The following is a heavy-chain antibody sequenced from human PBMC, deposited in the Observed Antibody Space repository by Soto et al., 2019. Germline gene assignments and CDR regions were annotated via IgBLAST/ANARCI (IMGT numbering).Heavy chain of an antibody. J-gene: IGHJ4*02. V-gene: IGHV1-69*01. CDR2: IIPVFGTA. D-gene: IGHD3-22*01. CDR3: ARGGSGYIWFNEY. CDR1: GGLFSSYA. Sequence: QEQLVQSGAEVKKSGSSVKVSCKDSGGLFSSYAVSWVRQAPGQGLEWMGGIIPVFGTAYYAQKFQGRVTITADESTNTAYMELSSLRSEDTAMYYCARGGSGYIWFNEYWGQGTLVIVSS.